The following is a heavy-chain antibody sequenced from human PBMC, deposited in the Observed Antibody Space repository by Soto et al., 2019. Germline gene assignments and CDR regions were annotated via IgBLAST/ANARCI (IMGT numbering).Heavy chain of an antibody. D-gene: IGHD1-1*01. CDR1: GGSISSGDYY. CDR2: IYYSGST. CDR3: DRDNTTGYKPWFDS. J-gene: IGHJ5*01. V-gene: IGHV4-30-4*01. Sequence: SETLSLTCTVSGGSISSGDYYWSWIRQPPGKGLEWIGYIYYSGSTYYNPSLKSRVTISVDTSKNQFSLKLSSVTAADTAVDYCDRDNTTGYKPWFDSWGQGTLVTVSS.